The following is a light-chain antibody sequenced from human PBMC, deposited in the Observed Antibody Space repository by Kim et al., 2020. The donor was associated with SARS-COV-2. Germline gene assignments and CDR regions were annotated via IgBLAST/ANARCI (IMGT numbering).Light chain of an antibody. CDR2: SSS. CDR1: PRVAAN. V-gene: IGKV3D-15*01. CDR3: QHYNSWPLS. Sequence: VSPGDQLTPPSTATPRVAANLASYQQQPAQAPRLLIYSSSTRATGIPARFSGSGSVTDFTLTISSLQYEDFAVYFCQHYNSWPLSFGGGTKVDIK. J-gene: IGKJ4*01.